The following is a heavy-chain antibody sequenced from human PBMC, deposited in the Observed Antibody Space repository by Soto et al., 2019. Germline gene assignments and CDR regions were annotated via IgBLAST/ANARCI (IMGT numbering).Heavy chain of an antibody. J-gene: IGHJ5*02. V-gene: IGHV4-39*01. Sequence: KPSETLSLTCTASGGSISSSSYYWGWIRQPPGKGLEWIGSIYYSGSTYYNPSLKSRVTISVDTSKNQFSLKLSSVTAADTAVYYCARHRLELPVWNWFDPWGQGTLVTVSS. D-gene: IGHD1-7*01. CDR1: GGSISSSSYY. CDR2: IYYSGST. CDR3: ARHRLELPVWNWFDP.